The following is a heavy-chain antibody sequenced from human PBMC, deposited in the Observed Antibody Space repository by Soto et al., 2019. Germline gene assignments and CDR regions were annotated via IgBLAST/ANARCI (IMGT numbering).Heavy chain of an antibody. V-gene: IGHV3-33*01. CDR3: ARDSRYSDSVRAFDI. CDR2: IWGGGCNK. J-gene: IGHJ3*02. Sequence: GGSLRLSCAASGFTFSSYGMHWVRQAPGKGLEWVAVIWGGGCNKYYADSVKGRFTISRDNSKNTLYLQMNSLKVEDTALYYCARDSRYSDSVRAFDIWGQGTMVTVSS. D-gene: IGHD1-26*01. CDR1: GFTFSSYG.